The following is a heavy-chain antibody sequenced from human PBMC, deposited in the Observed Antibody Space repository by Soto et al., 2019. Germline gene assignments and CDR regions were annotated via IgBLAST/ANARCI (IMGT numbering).Heavy chain of an antibody. CDR1: GFTFSSYS. D-gene: IGHD3-10*01. Sequence: GGSLRLSCAASGFTFSSYSMSWVRQAPGKGLEWVSGFRSGGDDDTTYYADSVRGRFTISRDNSKNTLFLQMNCLRAEDTAIYYCAKKVNSGSGSQFFDYWGQGTLVTV. V-gene: IGHV3-23*01. CDR2: FRSGGDDDTT. J-gene: IGHJ4*02. CDR3: AKKVNSGSGSQFFDY.